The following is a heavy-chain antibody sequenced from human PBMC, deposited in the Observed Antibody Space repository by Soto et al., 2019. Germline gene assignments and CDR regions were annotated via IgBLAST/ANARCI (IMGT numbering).Heavy chain of an antibody. D-gene: IGHD2-15*01. CDR3: AKAKTPHNAFDI. J-gene: IGHJ3*02. V-gene: IGHV3-23*01. CDR2: ISDSGTST. Sequence: EVQVLESGGGLEQPGGSLRLSCAASGFTFSSYAMSWVRLAPGKGLEWVSGISDSGTSTYYRDSVKGRFTISRDNSKKTVSLQMNSLRAEDTALYYCAKAKTPHNAFDIWGQGTMVTVSS. CDR1: GFTFSSYA.